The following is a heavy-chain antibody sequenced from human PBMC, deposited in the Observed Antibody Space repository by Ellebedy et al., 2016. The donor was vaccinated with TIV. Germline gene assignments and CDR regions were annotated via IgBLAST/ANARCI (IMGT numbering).Heavy chain of an antibody. V-gene: IGHV3-23*01. Sequence: PGGSLRLSCAASGFTFSSYDMHWVRQVTGKGLEWVSAISGSGGSTYYADSVKGRFTISRDNSKNTLFLQMNSLRTEDTAVYYCAKEADSSGYYHYFDYWGQGTLVTVSS. J-gene: IGHJ4*02. CDR1: GFTFSSYD. D-gene: IGHD3-22*01. CDR3: AKEADSSGYYHYFDY. CDR2: ISGSGGST.